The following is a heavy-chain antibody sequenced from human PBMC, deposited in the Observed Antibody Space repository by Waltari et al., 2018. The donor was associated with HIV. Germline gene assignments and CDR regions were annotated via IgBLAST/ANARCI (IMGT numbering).Heavy chain of an antibody. D-gene: IGHD3-22*01. Sequence: QLQLQESGPGLVKPSETLSLTCTVSGGSLSSSSYYWGWIRQPPGKGLEWIGSIYYSGSTYYNPSLKSRVTISVDTSKNQFSLKLSSVTAADTAVYYCARRSYYDSSGYYFDYWGQGTLVTVSS. V-gene: IGHV4-39*01. CDR2: IYYSGST. CDR3: ARRSYYDSSGYYFDY. J-gene: IGHJ4*02. CDR1: GGSLSSSSYY.